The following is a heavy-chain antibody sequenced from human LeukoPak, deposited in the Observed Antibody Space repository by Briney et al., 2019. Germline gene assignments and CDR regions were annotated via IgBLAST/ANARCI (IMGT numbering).Heavy chain of an antibody. D-gene: IGHD2-8*02. J-gene: IGHJ5*02. CDR3: AKDLGQYWPNWFDP. Sequence: GGSLRLSCAASGFTFDDYAMRWVRQAPGKGLEWVSGISWNSGSIGYADSVKGRFTISRDNSKNTLYLQMNSLRAEDTAVYYCAKDLGQYWPNWFDPWGQGTLVTVSS. V-gene: IGHV3-9*01. CDR1: GFTFDDYA. CDR2: ISWNSGSI.